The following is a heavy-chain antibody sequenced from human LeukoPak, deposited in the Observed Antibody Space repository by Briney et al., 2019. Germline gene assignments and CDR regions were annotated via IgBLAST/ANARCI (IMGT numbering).Heavy chain of an antibody. D-gene: IGHD6-25*01. Sequence: SETLSLTCSVSGGSISPYYWSWFRQPPGKGLEWIGYIFHSGITTYNPSLKSRVTISLDSSKNQSFLRLTSVTAADTAMYYCARAETLAAIYFDFWGQGSLVTVSS. J-gene: IGHJ4*02. CDR2: IFHSGIT. CDR3: ARAETLAAIYFDF. V-gene: IGHV4-59*01. CDR1: GGSISPYY.